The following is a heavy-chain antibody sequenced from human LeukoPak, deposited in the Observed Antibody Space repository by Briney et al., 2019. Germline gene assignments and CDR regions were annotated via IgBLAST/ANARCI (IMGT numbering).Heavy chain of an antibody. CDR2: INRDGRST. V-gene: IGHV3-74*01. Sequence: PGGSLILSCAASGFTFSSDWMHWVRQAPGKGLVWVSRINRDGRSTTYADSVKGRFTISRDNAKNTLYLQMNSLRAEDTAVYYCARHPYDILTGPSFDYWGQGTLVTVSS. D-gene: IGHD3-9*01. CDR1: GFTFSSDW. CDR3: ARHPYDILTGPSFDY. J-gene: IGHJ4*02.